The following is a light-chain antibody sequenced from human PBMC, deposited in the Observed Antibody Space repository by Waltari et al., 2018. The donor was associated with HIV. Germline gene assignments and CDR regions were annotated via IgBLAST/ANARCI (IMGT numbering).Light chain of an antibody. J-gene: IGLJ3*02. V-gene: IGLV6-57*01. Sequence: NFVLTQPHSVSESPGKTVIIPCTRSRGSIGSAYVPWYQHRPGSSPSTVISSDYPRPSGVPDRFSGAVDSASNSASLTISGLRSDGEADDYCQSYDGTNWVFGGGTKLTVL. CDR1: RGSIGSAY. CDR3: QSYDGTNWV. CDR2: SDY.